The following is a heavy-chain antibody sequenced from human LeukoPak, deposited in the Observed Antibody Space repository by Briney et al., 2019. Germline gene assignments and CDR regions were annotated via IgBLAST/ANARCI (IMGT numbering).Heavy chain of an antibody. CDR2: ISSSSSYI. Sequence: GGSLRLSCAASGFTLSSYSMNWVRQAPGKGLEWVSSISSSSSYIYYADSVKGRFTISRDNAKNSLYLQMNSLRAEDTAVYYCARASFGAFDYWGQGTLVTVSS. CDR1: GFTLSSYS. D-gene: IGHD3-16*01. CDR3: ARASFGAFDY. J-gene: IGHJ4*02. V-gene: IGHV3-21*01.